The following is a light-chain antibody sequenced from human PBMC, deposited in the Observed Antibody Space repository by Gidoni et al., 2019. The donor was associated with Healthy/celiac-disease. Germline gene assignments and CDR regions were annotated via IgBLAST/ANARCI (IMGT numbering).Light chain of an antibody. V-gene: IGKV4-1*01. CDR1: QSVLYSSNNKNY. CDR2: WAA. CDR3: QQYYSTLTWT. J-gene: IGKJ1*01. Sequence: DIVITQSPASLAVSLGERAPINCKSSQSVLYSSNNKNYLAWYQQKPGPPPKLLIYWAATRESGVPERFSGSGSGTDFTLTISSLQAEDVAVYYCQQYYSTLTWTFGQGTKVEIK.